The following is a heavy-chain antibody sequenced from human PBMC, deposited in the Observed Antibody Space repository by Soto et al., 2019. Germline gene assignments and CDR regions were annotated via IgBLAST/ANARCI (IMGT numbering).Heavy chain of an antibody. Sequence: GGSLRLSCAASELTLSNVKMSWVRQAPGKGLEWVGWITNRNEGGTTEYAAPVRGRFTISRDDSKNVLFLDMVSLKTEDTGVYFCTTIPGIAFYGVVLDYWGQGTPVTVSS. CDR2: ITNRNEGGTT. CDR3: TTIPGIAFYGVVLDY. V-gene: IGHV3-15*01. J-gene: IGHJ4*02. D-gene: IGHD3-3*01. CDR1: ELTLSNVK.